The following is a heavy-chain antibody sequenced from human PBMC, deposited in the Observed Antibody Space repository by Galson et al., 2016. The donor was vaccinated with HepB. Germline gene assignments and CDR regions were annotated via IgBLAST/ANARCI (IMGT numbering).Heavy chain of an antibody. D-gene: IGHD3-10*01. CDR3: ARHYNYSYAY. Sequence: QSGAEVKKPGESLRISCKTSGYSFTTYWITWVRQMPGKGLEWLGTINPSGSYTNYNPSFQGHVTISLDKSISTTYLQRSSLKTSDTAMYYCARHYNYSYAYWGQGALVTVSS. CDR2: INPSGSYT. V-gene: IGHV5-10-1*01. J-gene: IGHJ4*02. CDR1: GYSFTTYW.